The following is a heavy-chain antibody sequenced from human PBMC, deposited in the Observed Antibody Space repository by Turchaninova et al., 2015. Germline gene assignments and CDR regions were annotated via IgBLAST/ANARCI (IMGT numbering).Heavy chain of an antibody. CDR2: ISWNRGSR. CDR1: GFTFDGFA. J-gene: IGHJ4*02. V-gene: IGHV3-9*03. CDR3: AKGGSRYQMNYFDY. D-gene: IGHD3-16*02. Sequence: EVQLVESGGGLVQPGRSLRLSCAVPGFTFDGFALPWVRQAPGKGLEWVSGISWNRGSRGKADSGKGLFNLSIYNAKTSLYLQMNSLRAEDMALYYCAKGGSRYQMNYFDYWGQGTLVTVSS.